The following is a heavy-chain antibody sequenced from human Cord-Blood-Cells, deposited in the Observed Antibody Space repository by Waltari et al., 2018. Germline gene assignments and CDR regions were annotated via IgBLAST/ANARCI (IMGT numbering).Heavy chain of an antibody. D-gene: IGHD1-1*01. Sequence: QVQLVESGGGVVKPGRSLRVSCAASGLNFCSHGMLWVSKAPGKGLEWVAVIWYDGSNKYYADAVKGRFTISRDNSKNTLYLQMNSLRAEDTAVYYWARDIATTGIAFDIWGQGTMVTVSS. J-gene: IGHJ3*02. CDR2: IWYDGSNK. CDR3: ARDIATTGIAFDI. V-gene: IGHV3-33*01. CDR1: GLNFCSHG.